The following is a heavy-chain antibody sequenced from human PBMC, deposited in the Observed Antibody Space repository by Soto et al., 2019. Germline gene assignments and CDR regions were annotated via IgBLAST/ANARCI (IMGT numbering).Heavy chain of an antibody. V-gene: IGHV4-59*01. CDR1: GGSISSYY. D-gene: IGHD3-9*01. CDR2: IYYSGST. CDR3: ARDARNYDILTGYPDSYYYGMDV. J-gene: IGHJ6*02. Sequence: PSETLSLTCTVSGGSISSYYWSWIRQPPGKGLEWIGYIYYSGSTNYNPSLKSRVTISVDTSKNQFSLKLSSVTAADTAVYYCARDARNYDILTGYPDSYYYGMDVWGQGTTVTVSS.